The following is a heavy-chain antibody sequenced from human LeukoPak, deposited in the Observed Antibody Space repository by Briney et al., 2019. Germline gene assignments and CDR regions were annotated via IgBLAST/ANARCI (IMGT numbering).Heavy chain of an antibody. V-gene: IGHV4-31*03. CDR2: IYYSGST. D-gene: IGHD1-26*01. J-gene: IGHJ5*02. Sequence: SQTLSLTCTVSGGSISSGGYYWSWIRQHPGKGLEWIGYIYYSGSTYYNPSLKSRVTISVDTSKDQFSLKLSSVTAADTAVYYCARGRVGATRPSGDPGFDPWGQGTLVTVSS. CDR1: GGSISSGGYY. CDR3: ARGRVGATRPSGDPGFDP.